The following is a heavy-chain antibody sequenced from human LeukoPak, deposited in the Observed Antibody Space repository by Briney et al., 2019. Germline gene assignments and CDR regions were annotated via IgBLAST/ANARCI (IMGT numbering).Heavy chain of an antibody. V-gene: IGHV1-8*01. J-gene: IGHJ4*02. Sequence: ASVKVSCKASGYTFTSYDINWVRQATGQGLEWMGWMNPNSSNTGYAQKFQGRVTMTRNTSISTAYMELSSLRSEDTAVYYCARVSPLGQYYFDYWGQGTLVTVSS. CDR1: GYTFTSYD. CDR2: MNPNSSNT. CDR3: ARVSPLGQYYFDY.